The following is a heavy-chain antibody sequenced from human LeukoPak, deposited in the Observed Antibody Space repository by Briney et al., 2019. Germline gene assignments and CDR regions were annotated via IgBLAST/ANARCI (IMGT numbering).Heavy chain of an antibody. V-gene: IGHV1-69*13. CDR3: ANNDILTGYWSNYYYYGMDV. CDR1: GGTFSSYA. CDR2: IIPIFGTA. D-gene: IGHD3-9*01. J-gene: IGHJ6*02. Sequence: SVKVSCKASGGTFSSYAISWVRQAPGQGLEWMGGIIPIFGTANYAQKFQGRVTITADESTSTAYMELSSLRSEDTAVYYCANNDILTGYWSNYYYYGMDVWGQGTTVTVSS.